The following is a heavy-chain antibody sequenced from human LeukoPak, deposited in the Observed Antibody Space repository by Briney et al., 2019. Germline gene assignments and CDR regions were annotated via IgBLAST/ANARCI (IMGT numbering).Heavy chain of an antibody. CDR2: INPNSGGT. J-gene: IGHJ4*02. CDR3: ARGTGTRVYFDY. D-gene: IGHD1-7*01. CDR1: GYTFTGYY. V-gene: IGHV1-2*02. Sequence: WASVKVSCKASGYTFTGYYMHWVRQAPGQGLEWMGWINPNSGGTNYAQKFQGRVTMTRDTSISTAYMELRRLRSDDTAVYYCARGTGTRVYFDYWGQGTPVTVSS.